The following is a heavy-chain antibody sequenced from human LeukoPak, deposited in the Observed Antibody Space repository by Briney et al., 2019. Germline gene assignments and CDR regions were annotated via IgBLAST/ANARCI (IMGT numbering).Heavy chain of an antibody. CDR2: INHSGST. CDR1: GGSFSGYY. V-gene: IGHV4-34*01. D-gene: IGHD5-18*01. Sequence: KASETLSLTCAVYGGSFSGYYWSWIRQPPGKGLEWIGEINHSGSTNYNPSLKSRVTISVDTSKTQFSLKLSSVTAADTAVYYCARLSWIQLWSIDYWGQGTLVTVSS. J-gene: IGHJ4*02. CDR3: ARLSWIQLWSIDY.